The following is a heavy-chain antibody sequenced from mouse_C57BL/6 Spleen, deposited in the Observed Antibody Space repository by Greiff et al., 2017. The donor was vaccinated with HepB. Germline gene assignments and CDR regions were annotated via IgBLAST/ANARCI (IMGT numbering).Heavy chain of an antibody. V-gene: IGHV1-26*01. J-gene: IGHJ2*01. Sequence: EVQLQQSGPELVKPGASVKISCKASGYTFTDYYMNWVKQSHGKSLEWIGDINPNNGGTSYNQKFKGKATLTVDKSSSTAYMELRSLTSEDSAVYYCARREYDQYYFDYWGQGTTLTVSS. CDR1: GYTFTDYY. CDR3: ARREYDQYYFDY. CDR2: INPNNGGT. D-gene: IGHD2-10*02.